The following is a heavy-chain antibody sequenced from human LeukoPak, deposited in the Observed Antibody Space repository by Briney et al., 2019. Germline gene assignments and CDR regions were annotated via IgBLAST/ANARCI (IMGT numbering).Heavy chain of an antibody. J-gene: IGHJ3*02. CDR1: GFSVSSNF. D-gene: IGHD1-26*01. CDR3: AKGGDYMGYSGNGNAFDI. Sequence: GGSLRLSCAASGFSVSSNFMSWVRQAPGKGPECVSLIYSGGGTYYADSVKGRFRISRDNAKNTLYLQMNSLRAEDTAVYYCAKGGDYMGYSGNGNAFDIWGQGTMVTVSS. V-gene: IGHV3-53*05. CDR2: IYSGGGT.